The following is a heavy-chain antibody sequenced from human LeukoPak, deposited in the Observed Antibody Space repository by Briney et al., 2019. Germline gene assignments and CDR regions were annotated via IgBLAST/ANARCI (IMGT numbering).Heavy chain of an antibody. Sequence: GGSLRLSCAASGFGVSDYAMTWIRQSPGKGLEWVSSMSDIGPNTYYADSVKGRFTISRDTSKNTVFLQMNSLRAEDTALYYCARTYDFGRGPPGDAFDNWGQGTPVTVSS. CDR3: ARTYDFGRGPPGDAFDN. J-gene: IGHJ3*02. CDR1: GFGVSDYA. V-gene: IGHV3-23*01. D-gene: IGHD3-3*01. CDR2: MSDIGPNT.